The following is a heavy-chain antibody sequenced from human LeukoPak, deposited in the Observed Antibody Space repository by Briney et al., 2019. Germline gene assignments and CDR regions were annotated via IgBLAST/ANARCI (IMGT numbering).Heavy chain of an antibody. Sequence: PSETLSLTCAVYGGSFSGYYWSWIRQPPGKGLEWIGEINHSGSTNYNPSLKSRVTISVDTSKNQFSLKLSSVTAADTAVYYCARGFDERYLAGYLSWFDPWGQGTLVTVSS. CDR3: ARGFDERYLAGYLSWFDP. V-gene: IGHV4-34*01. CDR1: GGSFSGYY. J-gene: IGHJ5*02. D-gene: IGHD3-9*01. CDR2: INHSGST.